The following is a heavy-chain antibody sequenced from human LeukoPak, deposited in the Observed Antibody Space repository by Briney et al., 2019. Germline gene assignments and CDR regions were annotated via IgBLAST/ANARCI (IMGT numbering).Heavy chain of an antibody. CDR3: ARESGYDRHSYYYYGMDV. CDR1: GFTFSSYS. V-gene: IGHV3-21*01. Sequence: GGSLRLSCAASGFTFSSYSMNWVRQAPGKGLEWVSSINSSSSYIYYADSVKGRFTISRDNAKISLYLQMNSLRAEDTAVYYCARESGYDRHSYYYYGMDVWGQGTTVTVSS. D-gene: IGHD5-12*01. J-gene: IGHJ6*02. CDR2: INSSSSYI.